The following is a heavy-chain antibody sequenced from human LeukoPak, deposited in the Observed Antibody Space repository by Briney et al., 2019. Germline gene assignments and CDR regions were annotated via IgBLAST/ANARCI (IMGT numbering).Heavy chain of an antibody. CDR1: GYTFTSYY. J-gene: IGHJ4*02. D-gene: IGHD6-13*01. V-gene: IGHV1-46*01. CDR2: INPSGGST. CDR3: ARSRRSADHPNRIAAAARIYYFDY. Sequence: ASVKVSCKASGYTFTSYYMHWVRQAPGQGLEWMGIINPSGGSTSYAQKFQGRVTMTRDMSTSTVYMELSSLRSEDTAVYYCARSRRSADHPNRIAAAARIYYFDYWGQGTLVTVSS.